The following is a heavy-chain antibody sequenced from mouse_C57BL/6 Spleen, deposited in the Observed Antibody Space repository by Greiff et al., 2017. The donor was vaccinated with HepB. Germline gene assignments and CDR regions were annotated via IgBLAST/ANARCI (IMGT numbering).Heavy chain of an antibody. CDR1: GYTFTDYN. J-gene: IGHJ1*03. CDR3: ARRRDYYGSSWYFEV. D-gene: IGHD1-1*01. CDR2: INPNNGGT. Sequence: VQLQQSGPELVKPGASVKIPCKASGYTFTDYNMDWVKQSHGKSLEWIGDINPNNGGTIYNQKFKGKATLTVDKSSSTAYMELRSLTSEDTAVYYCARRRDYYGSSWYFEVWGTGTTVTVSS. V-gene: IGHV1-18*01.